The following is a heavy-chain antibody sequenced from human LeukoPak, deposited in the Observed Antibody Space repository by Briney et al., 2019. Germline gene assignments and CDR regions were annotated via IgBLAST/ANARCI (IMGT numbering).Heavy chain of an antibody. CDR3: ARPTYYYDTSGPTMTYYFDY. CDR1: GYTFTSYD. J-gene: IGHJ4*02. V-gene: IGHV1-69*13. Sequence: SVKVSCKASGYTFTSYDISWVRQAPGQGLEWMGGIIPIFGTANYAQKFQGRVTITADESTSTAYMELSSLRSEDTALYYCARPTYYYDTSGPTMTYYFDYWGQGTLVTVSS. D-gene: IGHD3-22*01. CDR2: IIPIFGTA.